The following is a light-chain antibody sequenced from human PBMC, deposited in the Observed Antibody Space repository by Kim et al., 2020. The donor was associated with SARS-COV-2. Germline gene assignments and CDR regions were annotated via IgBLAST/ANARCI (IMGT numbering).Light chain of an antibody. CDR2: QDD. CDR3: QSYDSSSHWV. Sequence: KTRTIPCTRSRGSIASNCVQWYQQRPGSAPTTVIYQDDQRPPGVPDRFSGSIDSSSNSASLTISGLKTEDEADYYCQSYDSSSHWVFGGGTQLTVL. J-gene: IGLJ3*02. V-gene: IGLV6-57*03. CDR1: RGSIASNC.